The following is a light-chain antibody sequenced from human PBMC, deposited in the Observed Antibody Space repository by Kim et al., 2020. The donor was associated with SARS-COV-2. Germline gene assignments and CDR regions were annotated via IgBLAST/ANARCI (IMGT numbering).Light chain of an antibody. CDR1: QAISNS. V-gene: IGKV1-NL1*01. J-gene: IGKJ1*01. CDR2: AAS. Sequence: DIQMTQSPSSLSASLGDRVTITCRASQAISNSLGWYQQRPGKAPKLLVYAASRLQSGVPSRFSGSGSGTLYTLTISSLRPEDFATYYCQQYFSTPPWTFGQGTKVDIK. CDR3: QQYFSTPPWT.